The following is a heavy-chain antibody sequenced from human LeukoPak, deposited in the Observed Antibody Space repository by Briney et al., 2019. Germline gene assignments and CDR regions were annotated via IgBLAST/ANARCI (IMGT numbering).Heavy chain of an antibody. V-gene: IGHV3-74*01. J-gene: IGHJ3*02. CDR1: GFTFSSNW. CDR3: ARAGERLLAYSFDI. D-gene: IGHD1-26*01. Sequence: PGGTLRLSCAASGFTFSSNWMHWVRQAPGKGLVWVSRINSDGSGTSYADSVRGSFTISRDNAKNTLYLQMNSLRAEDTAVYYCARAGERLLAYSFDIWGQGTMVTVSS. CDR2: INSDGSGT.